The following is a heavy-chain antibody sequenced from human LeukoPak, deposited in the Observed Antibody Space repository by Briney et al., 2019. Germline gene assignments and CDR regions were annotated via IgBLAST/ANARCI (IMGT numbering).Heavy chain of an antibody. J-gene: IGHJ6*04. CDR3: AELGITMIGGV. CDR2: ISYDGSNK. Sequence: GGSLRLPCAGSGFTFSNFGMSWVRQAPGKGLEWVAVISYDGSNKYYADSVKGRFTISRDNSKNSLYLQMNSLRAEDTAVYYCAELGITMIGGVWGKGTTVTISS. D-gene: IGHD3-10*02. V-gene: IGHV3-30*18. CDR1: GFTFSNFG.